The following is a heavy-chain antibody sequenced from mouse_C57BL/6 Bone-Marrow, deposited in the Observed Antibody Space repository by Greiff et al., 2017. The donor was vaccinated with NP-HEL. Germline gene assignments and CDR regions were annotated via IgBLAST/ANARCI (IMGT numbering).Heavy chain of an antibody. CDR2: ISDGGSYT. V-gene: IGHV5-4*03. J-gene: IGHJ4*01. D-gene: IGHD3-2*02. CDR3: ARGAAGTAQATSVMDY. Sequence: EVMLVESGGGLVKPGGSLKLSCAASGFTFSSYAMSWVRQTPEKRLEWVATISDGGSYTYYPDNVKGRFTISRDNAKNNLFLQMSHLKSEDTAMYYCARGAAGTAQATSVMDYWGQGTSVTVSS. CDR1: GFTFSSYA.